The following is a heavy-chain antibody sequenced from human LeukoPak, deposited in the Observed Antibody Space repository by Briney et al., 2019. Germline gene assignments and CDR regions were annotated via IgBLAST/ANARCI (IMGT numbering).Heavy chain of an antibody. Sequence: SETLSLTCTVSGGSISSYYWSWIRQPPGKRLEWLGYIYTDGATDYSPSLRSRVTISVDTSKNQFSPKLSSVTAADTAVYYCARVREGDFDYWGQGTLVTVSS. J-gene: IGHJ4*02. V-gene: IGHV4-59*01. CDR1: GGSISSYY. CDR3: ARVREGDFDY. CDR2: IYTDGAT. D-gene: IGHD1-26*01.